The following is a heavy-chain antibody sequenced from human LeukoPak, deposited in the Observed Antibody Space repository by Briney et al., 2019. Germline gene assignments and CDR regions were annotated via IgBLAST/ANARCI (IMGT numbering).Heavy chain of an antibody. Sequence: ASVKVSCKASGYTFTSYAMNWVRQAPGQVLEWMGWINTNTGNPTYAQGFTGRFVFSLDTSVSTAYLQISSLKAEDTAVYYCARNPTPLNPPYDFWSRYLAGCYYYMDVWGKGTTVTVSS. D-gene: IGHD3-3*01. CDR2: INTNTGNP. CDR1: GYTFTSYA. J-gene: IGHJ6*03. CDR3: ARNPTPLNPPYDFWSRYLAGCYYYMDV. V-gene: IGHV7-4-1*02.